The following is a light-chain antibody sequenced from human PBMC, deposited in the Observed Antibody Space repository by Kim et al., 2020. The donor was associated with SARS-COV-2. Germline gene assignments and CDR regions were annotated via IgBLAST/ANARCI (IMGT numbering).Light chain of an antibody. V-gene: IGKV3-20*01. CDR2: GTS. CDR1: QNIRGSY. CDR3: QQYGTSPLT. Sequence: SPGERATPTCRAGQNIRGSYLAWYQQKPGQAPRRLIYGTSRRATGISERFSGSGSGTDFTLTISRLEPEDFAVYYCQQYGTSPLTFGGGTKVDIK. J-gene: IGKJ4*01.